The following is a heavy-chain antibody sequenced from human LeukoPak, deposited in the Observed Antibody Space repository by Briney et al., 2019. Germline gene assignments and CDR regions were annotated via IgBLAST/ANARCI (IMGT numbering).Heavy chain of an antibody. Sequence: GESLKIPCKGSGYNFINYWIGWVRQMPGKGLEWMGIIYPGDSDTRYSPSFQGQVTISADKSITTAYLQWSSLKASDTAMYYCARSPWFGEFRPNWFDPWGQGTLVTVSS. J-gene: IGHJ5*02. V-gene: IGHV5-51*01. CDR1: GYNFINYW. CDR2: IYPGDSDT. CDR3: ARSPWFGEFRPNWFDP. D-gene: IGHD3-10*01.